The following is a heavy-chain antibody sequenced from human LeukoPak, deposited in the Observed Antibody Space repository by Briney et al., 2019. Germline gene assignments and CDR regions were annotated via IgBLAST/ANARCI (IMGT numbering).Heavy chain of an antibody. D-gene: IGHD3-10*01. J-gene: IGHJ3*02. V-gene: IGHV4-38-2*02. CDR1: GYSISTGYY. CDR3: ARDYYGSGSSKAFDI. Sequence: PSETLSLTCTVSGYSISTGYYWGWIRQSPGKGLEWIGYIFDSGSTYYSPSLKSRVTISVERSKNQFSLKLSSVTAADTAVYYCARDYYGSGSSKAFDIWGQGTMVTVSS. CDR2: IFDSGST.